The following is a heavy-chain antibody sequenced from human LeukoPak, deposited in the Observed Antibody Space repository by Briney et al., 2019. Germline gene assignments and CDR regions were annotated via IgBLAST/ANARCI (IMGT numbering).Heavy chain of an antibody. CDR3: ARDLYYYDSSGYLNY. Sequence: ASVKVSCKASGYTFTGYHMHWVRQAPGQGLEWMGRINPNSGGTNYAQKFQGRVTMTRDTSISTAYMELSRLRSDDTAVYYCARDLYYYDSSGYLNYWGQGTLVTVSS. V-gene: IGHV1-2*06. CDR2: INPNSGGT. D-gene: IGHD3-22*01. J-gene: IGHJ4*02. CDR1: GYTFTGYH.